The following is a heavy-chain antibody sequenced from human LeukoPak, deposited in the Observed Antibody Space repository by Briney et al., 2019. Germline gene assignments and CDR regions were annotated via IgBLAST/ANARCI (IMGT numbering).Heavy chain of an antibody. J-gene: IGHJ5*02. CDR1: GLTFRSYW. V-gene: IGHV3-7*03. CDR3: ARYWNYGVAPGEWFDP. D-gene: IGHD1-7*01. CDR2: INQDGSEK. Sequence: GGSLRLSCAVSGLTFRSYWMSWVRQAPGKGLEWVANINQDGSEKYFVDSVKGRFTISRDNAKNSLHLQMNTLRAEDTAVYYCARYWNYGVAPGEWFDPWGQGTLVTVSS.